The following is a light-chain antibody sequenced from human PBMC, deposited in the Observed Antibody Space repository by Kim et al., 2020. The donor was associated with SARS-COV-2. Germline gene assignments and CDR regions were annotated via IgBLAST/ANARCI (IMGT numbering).Light chain of an antibody. V-gene: IGKV1-9*01. CDR1: QDMRNS. CDR2: GAS. Sequence: GDSVTITCRASQDMRNSLAWYQQKPGKVPKLLIYGASTLQSGVPLRFSGNGSGTDFTLTISSLQPEDFATYYCQQLNSYSLTFGGGTKVDIK. CDR3: QQLNSYSLT. J-gene: IGKJ4*01.